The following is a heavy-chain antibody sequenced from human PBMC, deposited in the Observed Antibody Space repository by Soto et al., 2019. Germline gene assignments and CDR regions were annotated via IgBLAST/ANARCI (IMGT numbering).Heavy chain of an antibody. CDR3: AAQLGYCSSTSCYGMDI. CDR2: ISWDGGST. Sequence: PGGSLRLSCAASGFTFDDYAMHWVRQAPGKGLEWVSLISWDGGSTYYADSVKGRFTISRDNSKNSLYLQMNSLRAEYTALYYCAAQLGYCSSTSCYGMDIWGQGTTVTVSS. J-gene: IGHJ6*02. V-gene: IGHV3-43D*04. D-gene: IGHD2-2*01. CDR1: GFTFDDYA.